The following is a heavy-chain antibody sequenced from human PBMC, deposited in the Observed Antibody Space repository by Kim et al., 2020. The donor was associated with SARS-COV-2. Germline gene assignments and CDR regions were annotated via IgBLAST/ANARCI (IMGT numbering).Heavy chain of an antibody. CDR1: GFTFSSYG. D-gene: IGHD5-18*01. J-gene: IGHJ6*03. CDR3: AKGLQTYYYMDV. V-gene: IGHV3-30*18. Sequence: GGSLRLSCAASGFTFSSYGMHWVRQAPGKGLEWVAVISYDGSNKYYADSAKGRFTISRDNSKNTLYLQMNSLRAEDTAVYYCAKGLQTYYYMDVWGKGTTVTVSS. CDR2: ISYDGSNK.